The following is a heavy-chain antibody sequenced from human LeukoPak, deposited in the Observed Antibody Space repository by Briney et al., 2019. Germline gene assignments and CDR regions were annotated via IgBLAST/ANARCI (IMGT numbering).Heavy chain of an antibody. V-gene: IGHV3-7*01. Sequence: GGSLRLSCAASGFTFAGSWMSWVRQAPGKGLEWVANIKGDGSAQYYLGSVKGRFTISRDNAKNSLNLQMNSLRAEDTAVYYCARDGPTAYFDYWGQGTLVTVSS. J-gene: IGHJ4*02. CDR1: GFTFAGSW. CDR2: IKGDGSAQ. D-gene: IGHD5-18*01. CDR3: ARDGPTAYFDY.